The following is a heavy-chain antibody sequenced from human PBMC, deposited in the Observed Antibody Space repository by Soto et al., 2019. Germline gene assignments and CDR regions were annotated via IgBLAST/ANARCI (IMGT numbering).Heavy chain of an antibody. V-gene: IGHV3-21*01. CDR3: AREDESASSGYVIDY. CDR2: VTSSPSSM. Sequence: GGSLRLSCAASGFTFSGFSMNWVRQAPGKGLEWVSSVTSSPSSMFYADSVKGRFTISRDDAKDSLFLQMNSLRADDTAVYYCAREDESASSGYVIDYWGLGTLVTVSS. J-gene: IGHJ4*02. D-gene: IGHD3-22*01. CDR1: GFTFSGFS.